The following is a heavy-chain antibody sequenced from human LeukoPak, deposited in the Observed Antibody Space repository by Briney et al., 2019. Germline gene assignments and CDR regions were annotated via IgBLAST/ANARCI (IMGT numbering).Heavy chain of an antibody. D-gene: IGHD3-10*01. CDR3: AKEKDYHVSGSYDF. CDR1: GFTFSDHG. J-gene: IGHJ4*02. CDR2: ISWDGTAQ. Sequence: QPGRSLRLSCAASGFTFSDHGMHWVRQAPGKGLEWVAVISWDGTAQHYVDSVKGRFTISRDNSKNTLYLQMTGLRAEDTAVYYCAKEKDYHVSGSYDFWGQGTLVTVSS. V-gene: IGHV3-30*18.